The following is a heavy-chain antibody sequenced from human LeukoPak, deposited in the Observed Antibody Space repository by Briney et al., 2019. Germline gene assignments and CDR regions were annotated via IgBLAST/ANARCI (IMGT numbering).Heavy chain of an antibody. CDR3: ARGKDYGDLYYFDY. V-gene: IGHV1-8*01. D-gene: IGHD4-17*01. J-gene: IGHJ4*02. CDR2: MNPNSGNT. Sequence: ASVTVSCKASGYTFTSYDINWVRQATGQGLEWMGWMNPNSGNTGYAQKFQGRVTMTRNTSISTAYMELSSLRSEDTAVYYCARGKDYGDLYYFDYWGQGTLVTVSS. CDR1: GYTFTSYD.